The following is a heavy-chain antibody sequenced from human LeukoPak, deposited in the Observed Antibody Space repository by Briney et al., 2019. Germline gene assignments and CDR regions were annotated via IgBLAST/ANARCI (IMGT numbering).Heavy chain of an antibody. CDR3: AREPAYYGDSQALDY. CDR2: IKQDGSEK. J-gene: IGHJ4*02. V-gene: IGHV3-7*01. D-gene: IGHD4-17*01. CDR1: GFTFSSYA. Sequence: PGGSLRLSCAASGFTFSSYAMSWVRQAPGKGLEWVANIKQDGSEKYYVDSVKGRFTISRDNAKNSLYLQMNSLRAEDTAVYYCAREPAYYGDSQALDYWGQGTLVTVSS.